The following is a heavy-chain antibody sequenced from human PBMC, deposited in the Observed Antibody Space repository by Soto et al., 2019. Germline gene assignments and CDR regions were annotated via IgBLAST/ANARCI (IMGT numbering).Heavy chain of an antibody. Sequence: QVQLVQSGAEVKTPGASVKVSCKASGYTFATYDINWVRQAPGQGLEWMGWMNPNSGNTGYAQKFQGRLTMTRDTALSVAHMELSSLSNADTAVYYCARSDGYNFNWLDSWGQGTLVTVSA. D-gene: IGHD2-21*01. CDR3: ARSDGYNFNWLDS. V-gene: IGHV1-8*01. CDR2: MNPNSGNT. J-gene: IGHJ5*01. CDR1: GYTFATYD.